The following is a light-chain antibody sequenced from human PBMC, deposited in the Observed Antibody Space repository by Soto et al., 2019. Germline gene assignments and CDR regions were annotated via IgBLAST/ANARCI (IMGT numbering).Light chain of an antibody. V-gene: IGKV3-20*01. Sequence: EIVLTQSPGTLSLSPGERATLSCRASQSVISNYLAWYQQKPGQAPRLLMYGASKRATGIPDRFSGSGSGTDFTLTISRLEPEDFAVYYCQQYYSSSYTFGQGTKLEIK. CDR2: GAS. CDR3: QQYYSSSYT. CDR1: QSVISNY. J-gene: IGKJ2*01.